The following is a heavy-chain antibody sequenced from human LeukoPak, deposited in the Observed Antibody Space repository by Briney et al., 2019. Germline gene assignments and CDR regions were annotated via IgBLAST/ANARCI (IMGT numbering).Heavy chain of an antibody. J-gene: IGHJ6*02. Sequence: SETLSLTCTVSGGSISSSSYYWGWIRQPPGKGLEWIGSMYYSGSTYYNPSLKSRVTISVDTSKNQFSLKLSSVTAADTAVYYCATLLGVGYYYYYYGMDVWGQGTTVTVSS. CDR1: GGSISSSSYY. CDR2: MYYSGST. V-gene: IGHV4-39*01. D-gene: IGHD2/OR15-2a*01. CDR3: ATLLGVGYYYYYYGMDV.